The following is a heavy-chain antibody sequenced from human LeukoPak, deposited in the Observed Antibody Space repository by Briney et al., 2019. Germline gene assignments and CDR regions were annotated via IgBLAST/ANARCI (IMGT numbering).Heavy chain of an antibody. CDR2: IWYDGSNK. CDR1: GFTFSSYG. V-gene: IGHV3-33*01. D-gene: IGHD3-22*01. Sequence: GRSLRLSCAESGFTFSSYGMHWVRQAPGKGLEWVAVIWYDGSNKYYADSVKGRFTISRDNSKNTLYLQMNSLRAEDTAVYYCARAGIYYDSSGYYPWGAFDIWGQGTMVTVSS. CDR3: ARAGIYYDSSGYYPWGAFDI. J-gene: IGHJ3*02.